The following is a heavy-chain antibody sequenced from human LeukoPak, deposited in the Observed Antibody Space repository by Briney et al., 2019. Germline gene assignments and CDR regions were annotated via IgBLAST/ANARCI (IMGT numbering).Heavy chain of an antibody. CDR3: ARSYGDYITGAYAFDV. CDR2: INPSGGST. Sequence: ASVKVSCKASGYTFTSYYMHWVRQAPGQGLEWMGIINPSGGSTSYAQKFQGRVTMTRDTSTSTVYMELSSLRSEDTAVYYCARSYGDYITGAYAFDVWGQGTMVTVSS. J-gene: IGHJ3*01. V-gene: IGHV1-46*01. CDR1: GYTFTSYY. D-gene: IGHD4-17*01.